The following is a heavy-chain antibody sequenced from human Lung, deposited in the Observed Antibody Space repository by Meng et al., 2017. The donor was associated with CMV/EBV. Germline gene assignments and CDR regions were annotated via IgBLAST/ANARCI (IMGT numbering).Heavy chain of an antibody. CDR2: INPSGGST. CDR1: GYTFTNYY. CDR3: ARVLGQLVSPYGMDV. D-gene: IGHD6-13*01. J-gene: IGHJ6*02. Sequence: ASXXVSXKASGYTFTNYYMHWVRQAPGQGLEWMGVINPSGGSTTYAQKFQGRLTMTRDTSTSTVYMELSSLKSEDTAMYYCARVLGQLVSPYGMDVWGQGTTATVSS. V-gene: IGHV1-46*01.